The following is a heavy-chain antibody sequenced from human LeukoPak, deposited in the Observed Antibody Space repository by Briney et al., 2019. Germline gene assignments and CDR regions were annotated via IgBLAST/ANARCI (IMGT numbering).Heavy chain of an antibody. J-gene: IGHJ3*01. CDR2: MNRNSGNT. CDR3: AGLRRRLQGAQYRRPFDL. Sequence: ASVKLSCNASGYTFTSYDINWVRQATGQGLEWMGCMNRNSGNTGYAQNFQGRVTMTRNTSITTVYLELSSLRSEDTAVYYCAGLRRRLQGAQYRRPFDLWAGGPMVPVSS. V-gene: IGHV1-8*01. CDR1: GYTFTSYD. D-gene: IGHD5-24*01.